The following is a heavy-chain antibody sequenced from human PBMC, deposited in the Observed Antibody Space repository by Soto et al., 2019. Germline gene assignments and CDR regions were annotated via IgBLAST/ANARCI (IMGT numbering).Heavy chain of an antibody. CDR1: GFTFSSYA. D-gene: IGHD5-12*01. J-gene: IGHJ4*02. V-gene: IGHV3-23*01. Sequence: GGSLRLSCAASGFTFSSYAMSWVRQAPGEGLEWVSAISGSGGITYYADSVKGRFTISRDNSKNTLYLQMNSLRAEDTAVYYCAKDLWLRLYSPFDYWGQGTLVTVSS. CDR3: AKDLWLRLYSPFDY. CDR2: ISGSGGIT.